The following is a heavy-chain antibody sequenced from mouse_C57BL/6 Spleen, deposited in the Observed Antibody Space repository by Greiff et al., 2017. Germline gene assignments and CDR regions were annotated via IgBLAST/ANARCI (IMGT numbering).Heavy chain of an antibody. CDR2: ISGGGGNT. V-gene: IGHV5-9*01. J-gene: IGHJ3*01. CDR3: GPIYYDYDEGLAY. CDR1: GFTFSSYT. D-gene: IGHD2-4*01. Sequence: EVQGVESGGGLVKPGGSLKLSCAASGFTFSSYTMSWVRQTPEKRLVWVATISGGGGNTYYPDSVKGRFTISRDNAKNTLYLQMSSLRSEDTALYYCGPIYYDYDEGLAYWGQGTLVTVSA.